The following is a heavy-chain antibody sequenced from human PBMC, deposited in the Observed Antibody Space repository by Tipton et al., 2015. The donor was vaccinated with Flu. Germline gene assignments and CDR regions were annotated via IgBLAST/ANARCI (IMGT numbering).Heavy chain of an antibody. V-gene: IGHV3-74*03. CDR2: IDNDGRTT. Sequence: SLRLSCEASGFTFGDYWMHWVRQTPGKGLVWVSRIDNDGRTTTYADSVKGRFTISRDNARNTLYLQMGSLRAEDTAVYYCTRTGGMDVWGQGTTVTVSS. CDR3: TRTGGMDV. J-gene: IGHJ6*02. CDR1: GFTFGDYW.